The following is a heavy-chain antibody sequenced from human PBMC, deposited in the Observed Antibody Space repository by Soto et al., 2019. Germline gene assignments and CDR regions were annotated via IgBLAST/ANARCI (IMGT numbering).Heavy chain of an antibody. D-gene: IGHD5-12*01. Sequence: QVQLQQWGAGLLKPSETLSLTCAVYGGSFSGYYWSWIRQPPGKGLEWIGEINHSGSTNYNPSLKSRVTISVDTSKNQFSLKLSSVTAADTAVYYCARKRWLQPFDYWGQGTLVTVSS. J-gene: IGHJ4*02. CDR2: INHSGST. CDR1: GGSFSGYY. V-gene: IGHV4-34*01. CDR3: ARKRWLQPFDY.